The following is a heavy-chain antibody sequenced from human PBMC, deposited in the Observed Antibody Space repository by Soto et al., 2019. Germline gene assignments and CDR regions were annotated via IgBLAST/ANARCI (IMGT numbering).Heavy chain of an antibody. CDR1: GGTFSSYT. V-gene: IGHV1-69*02. CDR2: IIPILGIA. CDR3: ARADHSSSWYSGGY. Sequence: QVQLVQSGAEVKKPGSSVKVSCKASGGTFSSYTISWVRQAPGQGLEWMGRIIPILGIANYAQKFQGRVTITADKSTSTAYMELSSLRAEDTAVYYCARADHSSSWYSGGYWGQGTLVPVSS. D-gene: IGHD6-13*01. J-gene: IGHJ4*02.